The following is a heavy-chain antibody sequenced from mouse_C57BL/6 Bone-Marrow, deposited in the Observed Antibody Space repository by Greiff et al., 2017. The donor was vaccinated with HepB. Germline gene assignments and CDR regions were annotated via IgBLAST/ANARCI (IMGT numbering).Heavy chain of an antibody. V-gene: IGHV1-76*01. CDR3: DSNYAGDAIDY. Sequence: VQLQQSGAELVRPGASVKLSCKASGYTFTDYYINWVKQRPGQGLEWIARIYPGSGNTYYNEKFKGKATLTAEKSSSTAYMQLSSLTSEDSAVYFWDSNYAGDAIDYWGQGTSVTVSS. D-gene: IGHD2-5*01. CDR1: GYTFTDYY. CDR2: IYPGSGNT. J-gene: IGHJ4*01.